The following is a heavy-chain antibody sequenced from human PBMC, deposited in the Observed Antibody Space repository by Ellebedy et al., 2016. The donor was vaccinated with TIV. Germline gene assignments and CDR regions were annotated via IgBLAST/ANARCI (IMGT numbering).Heavy chain of an antibody. Sequence: SETLSLTCTVSGGSISSYYWSWIRQSPGEGLEWIGYIYYSGSTSYNPSLKSRVTISVDTSKNQFSLKLSSVTAADTAVYYCARDVTGTTYSFRYYGMDVWGQGTTVTVSS. CDR1: GGSISSYY. CDR2: IYYSGST. CDR3: ARDVTGTTYSFRYYGMDV. D-gene: IGHD1-7*01. J-gene: IGHJ6*02. V-gene: IGHV4-59*01.